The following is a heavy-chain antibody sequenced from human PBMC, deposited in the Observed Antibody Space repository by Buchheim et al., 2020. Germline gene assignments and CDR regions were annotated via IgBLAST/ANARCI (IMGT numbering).Heavy chain of an antibody. J-gene: IGHJ3*02. CDR3: ARDGVTVTTDDCFDI. D-gene: IGHD4-11*01. CDR1: GFTFNNFP. V-gene: IGHV3-30*03. Sequence: QVRLVESGGGVVQPGRSLRLSCVASGFTFNNFPMHWVRRAPGKGLEWVALISYDGNKIYYADSVKDRFTISRDNSKNTLYLHMNSLRPDDTAMFYCARDGVTVTTDDCFDIWGQGT. CDR2: ISYDGNKI.